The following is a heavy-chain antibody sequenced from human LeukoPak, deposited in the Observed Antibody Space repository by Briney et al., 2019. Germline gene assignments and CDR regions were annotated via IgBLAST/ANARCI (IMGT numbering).Heavy chain of an antibody. J-gene: IGHJ3*02. CDR2: ISGSNSYI. Sequence: GGSLRLSCAGSGFTFSSYSMHWVRQAPGKGLEWVSSISGSNSYIYYADSMKGRFTISRDNAKNSLYLQMNSLRAEDTAVYYCARVEPAGRDAFDIWGQGTMVTVSS. CDR3: ARVEPAGRDAFDI. V-gene: IGHV3-21*01. CDR1: GFTFSSYS. D-gene: IGHD2-2*01.